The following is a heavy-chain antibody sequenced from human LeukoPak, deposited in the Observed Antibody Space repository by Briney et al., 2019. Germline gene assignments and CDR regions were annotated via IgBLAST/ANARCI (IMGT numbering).Heavy chain of an antibody. CDR2: ISGSDSST. D-gene: IGHD1-26*01. CDR3: AKDQGLVGVTALDY. J-gene: IGHJ4*02. CDR1: GFTFSSYG. V-gene: IGHV3-23*01. Sequence: GGSLRLSCAASGFTFSSYGMSWVRQAPGKGLELVSGISGSDSSTYYADSVKGRFTISRDNSKNTLYVQMNSLRAKATAVYYCAKDQGLVGVTALDYWGQGTLVTVSS.